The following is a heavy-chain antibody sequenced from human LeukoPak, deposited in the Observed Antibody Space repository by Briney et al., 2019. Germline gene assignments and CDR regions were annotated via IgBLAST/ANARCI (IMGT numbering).Heavy chain of an antibody. Sequence: PGGSLRLSCEASGFTFSSYAMSWVRQAPGKGLEWVSAISGSGGTTYYADSVKGRFTISRDNSKNTLYLQMSSLRAEDTAVYFCAKQAGGSGNYYYYWGREPWSPSPQ. J-gene: IGHJ4*02. D-gene: IGHD3-10*01. V-gene: IGHV3-23*01. CDR2: ISGSGGTT. CDR3: AKQAGGSGNYYYY. CDR1: GFTFSSYA.